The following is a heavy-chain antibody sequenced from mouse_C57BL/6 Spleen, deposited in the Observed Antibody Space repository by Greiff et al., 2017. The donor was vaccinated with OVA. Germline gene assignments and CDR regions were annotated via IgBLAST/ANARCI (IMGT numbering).Heavy chain of an antibody. D-gene: IGHD2-4*01. CDR2: IYPGSGNT. V-gene: IGHV1-76*01. J-gene: IGHJ4*01. CDR3: AREGAYDYFYAMDY. Sequence: VQLQQSGAELVRPGASVKLSCKASGYTFTDYYINWVKQRPGQGLEWIARIYPGSGNTYYNEKFKGKATLTAEKSSSTAYMQLSSLTSEDSAVYFCAREGAYDYFYAMDYWGQGTSVTVSS. CDR1: GYTFTDYY.